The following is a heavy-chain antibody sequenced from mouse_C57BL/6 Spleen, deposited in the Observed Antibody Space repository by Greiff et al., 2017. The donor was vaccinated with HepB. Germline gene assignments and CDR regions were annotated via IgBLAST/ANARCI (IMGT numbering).Heavy chain of an antibody. CDR1: GYTFTSYG. CDR2: IYPRSGNT. D-gene: IGHD4-1*01. J-gene: IGHJ1*03. V-gene: IGHV1-81*01. Sequence: VQLQQSGAELARPGASVKLSCKASGYTFTSYGISWVKQRTGQGLEWIGEIYPRSGNTYYNEKFKGKATLTADKSSSTAYMELRSLTSEDSAVYFCARPGTGRYFDVWGTGTTVTVSS. CDR3: ARPGTGRYFDV.